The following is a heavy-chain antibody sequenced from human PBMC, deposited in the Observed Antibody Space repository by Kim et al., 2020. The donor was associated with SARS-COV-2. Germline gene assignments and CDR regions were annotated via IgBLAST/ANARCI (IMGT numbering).Heavy chain of an antibody. J-gene: IGHJ4*02. D-gene: IGHD6-6*01. CDR2: IYYSGST. Sequence: SETLSLTCTVSGGSISSYYWSWIRQPPGKGLEWIGYIYYSGSTNYNPSLKSRVTISVDTSKNQFSLKLSSVTAADTAVYYCARSFSSSPSPFDYWGQGTL. CDR3: ARSFSSSPSPFDY. V-gene: IGHV4-59*01. CDR1: GGSISSYY.